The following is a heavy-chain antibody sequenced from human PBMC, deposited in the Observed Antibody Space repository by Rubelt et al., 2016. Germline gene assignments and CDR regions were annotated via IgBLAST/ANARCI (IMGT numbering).Heavy chain of an antibody. CDR1: GGTFSSYA. J-gene: IGHJ6*02. CDR2: IIPILGIA. Sequence: QVQLVQSGAEVKKPGSSVKVSCKASGGTFSSYAISWVRQAPGQGLEWMGRIIPILGIANYAQKFQGRVTITADKSTSTAYIELSSLRSEETAVYYCASSLPNLFGIAARDYYYYYGMDVWGQGTTVTVSS. V-gene: IGHV1-69*04. D-gene: IGHD6-6*01. CDR3: ASSLPNLFGIAARDYYYYYGMDV.